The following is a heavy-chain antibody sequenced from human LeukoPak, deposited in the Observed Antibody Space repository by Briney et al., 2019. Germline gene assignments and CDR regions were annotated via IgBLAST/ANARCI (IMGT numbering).Heavy chain of an antibody. V-gene: IGHV4-59*01. CDR3: ARTQDYGGPDAFDI. CDR2: IYYSGST. J-gene: IGHJ3*02. D-gene: IGHD4-23*01. Sequence: SETLSPTCTVSGGSISSYYWTWIRQPPGKGLEWIGYIYYSGSTNYNPSLKSRGTISVDTSKNQFSLKLSSVTAADTAVYYCARTQDYGGPDAFDIWGQGTMVTVSS. CDR1: GGSISSYY.